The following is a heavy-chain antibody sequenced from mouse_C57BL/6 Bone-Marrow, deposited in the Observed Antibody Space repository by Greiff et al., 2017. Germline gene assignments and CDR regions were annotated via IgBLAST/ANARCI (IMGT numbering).Heavy chain of an antibody. CDR1: GYTFTSYW. D-gene: IGHD2-5*01. J-gene: IGHJ2*01. CDR2: IDPSDSYT. CDR3: ARSCSNAYFDY. Sequence: QVQLQQPGAELVTPGASVKLSCKASGYTFTSYWMHWVKQRPGQGLEWIGEIDPSDSYTNYNQKFKGKSTLTVDKSSSTAYMQLSSLTSEDSAVYYCARSCSNAYFDYWGQGTTLTVSS. V-gene: IGHV1-69*01.